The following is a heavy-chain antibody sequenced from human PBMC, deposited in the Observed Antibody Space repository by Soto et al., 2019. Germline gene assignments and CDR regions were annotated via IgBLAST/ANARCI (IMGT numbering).Heavy chain of an antibody. V-gene: IGHV3-30*18. CDR2: ISYDGSNK. CDR3: AKGRELPEFDY. Sequence: PGGSLRLSCAASGFTFSSYGMHWVRQAPGKGLEWVAVISYDGSNKYYADSVKGRFTISRDNSKNTLYLQMNSLRAEDTAVYYCAKGRELPEFDYWGQGTLVTSPQ. CDR1: GFTFSSYG. D-gene: IGHD1-26*01. J-gene: IGHJ4*02.